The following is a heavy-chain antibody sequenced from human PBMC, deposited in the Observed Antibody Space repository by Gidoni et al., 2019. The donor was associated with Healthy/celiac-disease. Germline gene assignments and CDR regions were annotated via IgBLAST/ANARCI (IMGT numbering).Heavy chain of an antibody. J-gene: IGHJ4*02. CDR2: INPNSGGT. CDR1: GYTSPGYY. D-gene: IGHD6-6*01. Sequence: QVQLVQSGAAVKKPGASVKVSCKASGYTSPGYYMHWVRQAPGQGLELMGRINPNSGGTNYAQKFQGRVTMTRDTSISTAYMELSRLRSDDTAVYYCARDLRGSSSHRPDYWGQGNLVTVSS. CDR3: ARDLRGSSSHRPDY. V-gene: IGHV1-2*06.